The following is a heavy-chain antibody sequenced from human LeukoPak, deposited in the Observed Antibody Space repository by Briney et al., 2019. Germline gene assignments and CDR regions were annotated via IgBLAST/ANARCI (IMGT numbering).Heavy chain of an antibody. D-gene: IGHD5-18*01. CDR1: GFTFSSHG. J-gene: IGHJ4*02. Sequence: GGSLRLSCAASGFTFSSHGMHWVRQAPGKGLEWVAVIWYDGSNKYYADSVKGRFTISRDNSKNTLYLQMNSLRAEDTAVYYCARNDKGNSYGYSIDYWGQGTPVTVSS. V-gene: IGHV3-33*01. CDR3: ARNDKGNSYGYSIDY. CDR2: IWYDGSNK.